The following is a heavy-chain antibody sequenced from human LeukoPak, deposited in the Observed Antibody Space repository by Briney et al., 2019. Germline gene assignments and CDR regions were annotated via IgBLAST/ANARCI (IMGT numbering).Heavy chain of an antibody. CDR1: GDSISSNNNY. D-gene: IGHD3-9*01. J-gene: IGHJ4*02. CDR3: ARVYYDILSTRRHYFDY. V-gene: IGHV4-39*07. CDR2: IYYSGST. Sequence: PSETLSLTCTVSGDSISSNNNYWAWIRQPPGKGLEWIGSIYYSGSTYYNPSLKSRLTLSRDTSKNQFSLKVNSVTAADTAVYYCARVYYDILSTRRHYFDYWGQGTLVTVSS.